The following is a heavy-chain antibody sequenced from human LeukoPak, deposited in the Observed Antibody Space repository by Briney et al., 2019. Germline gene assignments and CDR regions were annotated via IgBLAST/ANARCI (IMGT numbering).Heavy chain of an antibody. J-gene: IGHJ4*02. CDR1: GGSISSSSYY. D-gene: IGHD2-2*01. V-gene: IGHV4-39*01. CDR2: IYYSGST. Sequence: TSETLSLTCTVSGGSISSSSYYWGWIRQPPGKGLEWIGSIYYSGSTYYNPSLKSRVTISVDTSKNLFSLKLSSVTAADTAVYYCARQLGYCSSTSCYADKVDYWGQGTLVTVSS. CDR3: ARQLGYCSSTSCYADKVDY.